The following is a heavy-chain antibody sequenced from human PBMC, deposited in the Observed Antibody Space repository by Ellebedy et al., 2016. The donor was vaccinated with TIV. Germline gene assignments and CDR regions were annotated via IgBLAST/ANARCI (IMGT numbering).Heavy chain of an antibody. D-gene: IGHD4-17*01. CDR2: IYYSGST. Sequence: SETLSLXCSVSGDSISSSSYFWGWIRQPPGKGLDWIGIIYYSGSTYYNPSLNSRVTISIDTSKNQFSLNLSSVTAADTADYYCARPLRSTVTTSIYFDYWGQGTLVTVSS. CDR3: ARPLRSTVTTSIYFDY. V-gene: IGHV4-39*01. CDR1: GDSISSSSYF. J-gene: IGHJ4*02.